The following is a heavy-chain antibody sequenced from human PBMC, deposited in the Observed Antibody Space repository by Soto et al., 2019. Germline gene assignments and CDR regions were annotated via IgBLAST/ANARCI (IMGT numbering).Heavy chain of an antibody. CDR3: AHSPPPTVTTSAEYFQH. CDR1: GFSLSTSGVG. V-gene: IGHV2-5*02. CDR2: IYWDDDK. Sequence: QITLKESGPTLVKPTQTLTLTCTFSGFSLSTSGVGVGWIRQPPGKALEWLALIYWDDDKRYSPSLKSRLNITKDTSKNQLVLTMSNMDPVDTATYFCAHSPPPTVTTSAEYFQHWGQGTLVTVSS. J-gene: IGHJ1*01. D-gene: IGHD4-17*01.